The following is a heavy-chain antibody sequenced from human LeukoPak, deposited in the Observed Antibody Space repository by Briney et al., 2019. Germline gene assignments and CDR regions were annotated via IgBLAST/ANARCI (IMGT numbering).Heavy chain of an antibody. CDR1: GFTFSSYG. CDR3: ARDRRTGDLDY. J-gene: IGHJ4*02. CDR2: IWYDGSNK. V-gene: IGHV3-33*01. D-gene: IGHD7-27*01. Sequence: PGGSLRLSCAASGFTFSSYGMHWVRRAPGKGLEWVAVIWYDGSNKYYADSVKGRFTISRDNSKNTLYLQMNSLRAEDTAVYYCARDRRTGDLDYWGQGTLVTVSS.